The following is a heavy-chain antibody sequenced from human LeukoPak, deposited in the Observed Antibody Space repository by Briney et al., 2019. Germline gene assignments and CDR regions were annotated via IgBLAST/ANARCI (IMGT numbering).Heavy chain of an antibody. D-gene: IGHD6-19*01. J-gene: IGHJ3*02. Sequence: SETLSLTCAVYGGSFSGYYWSWIRQPPGKGLEWIGEINHSGSTNYNPSLKSRVTISVDTSKNQFSLKLSSVTAADTAVYYCARDSVAVEYIDAFDIWGQGTMVTVSS. CDR2: INHSGST. CDR3: ARDSVAVEYIDAFDI. CDR1: GGSFSGYY. V-gene: IGHV4-34*01.